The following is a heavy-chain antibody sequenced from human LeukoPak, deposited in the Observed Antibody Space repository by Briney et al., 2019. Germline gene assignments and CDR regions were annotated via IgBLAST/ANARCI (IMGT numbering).Heavy chain of an antibody. V-gene: IGHV3-7*03. CDR1: GLTFSSYW. D-gene: IGHD3-16*01. CDR3: ARGGGLDV. J-gene: IGHJ6*02. Sequence: PGGSLRLSCAASGLTFSSYWMNWARQAPGKGLEWVASINHNGSVNYYVDSVKGRFTISRDNAKNSLHLQMSNLRAEDTAVYFCARGGGLDVWGQGATVTVSS. CDR2: INHNGSVN.